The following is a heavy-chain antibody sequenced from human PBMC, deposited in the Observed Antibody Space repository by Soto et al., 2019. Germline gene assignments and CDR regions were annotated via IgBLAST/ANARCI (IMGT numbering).Heavy chain of an antibody. CDR3: ALAVAVTADFDY. J-gene: IGHJ4*02. Sequence: QVQLVQSGSEEKKPGASVKVSCKASGYTFTGYAMHSVRQAPGQRLEWMGWINTGNGNTKYSQKFQGRVTLTRDTSASTAYMELSSLRSAATAVYYCALAVAVTADFDYLGQGTLVTFS. CDR2: INTGNGNT. D-gene: IGHD2-21*02. V-gene: IGHV1-3*04. CDR1: GYTFTGYA.